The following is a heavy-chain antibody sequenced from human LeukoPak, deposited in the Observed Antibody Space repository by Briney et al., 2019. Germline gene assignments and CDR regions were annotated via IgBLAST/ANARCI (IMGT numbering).Heavy chain of an antibody. CDR2: ISHDEKNK. Sequence: PGGSLRLSCVASGFTFSTSAMHWVRQAPGEGLEWVALISHDEKNKYYLDSVKGRFTISRDNSKNTLYLQMNSLRAEDTAVYYCARDPQAPYYYDSSGYYDYWGQGTLVTVSS. CDR3: ARDPQAPYYYDSSGYYDY. J-gene: IGHJ4*02. D-gene: IGHD3-22*01. CDR1: GFTFSTSA. V-gene: IGHV3-30*04.